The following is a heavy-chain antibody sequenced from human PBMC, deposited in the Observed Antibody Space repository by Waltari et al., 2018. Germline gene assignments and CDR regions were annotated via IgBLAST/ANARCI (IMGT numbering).Heavy chain of an antibody. CDR3: ARRGSAAAGTS. Sequence: QVQLQESGPGLVKPSETLSLTCAVSGYSISSGYYLGWIRQPPGKGLEWIGSIYHSGSTYYNPSLKSRVTISVDTSKNQFSLKLSSVTAADTAVYYCARRGSAAAGTSWGQGTLVTVSS. CDR1: GYSISSGYY. D-gene: IGHD6-13*01. CDR2: IYHSGST. J-gene: IGHJ4*02. V-gene: IGHV4-38-2*01.